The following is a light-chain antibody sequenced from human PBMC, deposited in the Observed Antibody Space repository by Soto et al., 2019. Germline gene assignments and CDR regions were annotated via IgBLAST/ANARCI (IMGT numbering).Light chain of an antibody. CDR2: DAS. V-gene: IGKV3-11*01. CDR1: QSVSSY. Sequence: EIVLTQSPATLSLSPGERAILSCRASQSVSSYLAWYQQKPGQAPRLLIYDASNRATGIPARFSGSGSGTDFTLTISSLEPEDFAVYYCQQRSNWRGTFGQGTKLEIK. J-gene: IGKJ2*01. CDR3: QQRSNWRGT.